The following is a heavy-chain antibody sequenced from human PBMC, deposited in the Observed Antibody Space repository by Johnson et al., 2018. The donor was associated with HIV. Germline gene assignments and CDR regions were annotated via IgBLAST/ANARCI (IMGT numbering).Heavy chain of an antibody. CDR1: GFTFDDYG. J-gene: IGHJ3*02. CDR2: INWSGGSA. CDR3: ARVMSSGYFFDAFDI. Sequence: VLLVESGGGVVRPGGSLRLSCAASGFTFDDYGMSWVRQIPGKGLEWVSGINWSGGSAGYADSVKGRFTIYRDNAKNSLYLQMGSLRAEDTALYYCARVMSSGYFFDAFDIWGQGTMVTVSS. D-gene: IGHD3-22*01. V-gene: IGHV3-20*04.